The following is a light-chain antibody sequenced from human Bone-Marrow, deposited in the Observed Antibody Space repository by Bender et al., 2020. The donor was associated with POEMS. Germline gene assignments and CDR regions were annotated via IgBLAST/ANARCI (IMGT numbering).Light chain of an antibody. CDR3: SSYTSSTTYV. J-gene: IGLJ1*01. Sequence: QSALTQPASLSGSPGQSITISCSGTSNNIGNYNLVSWYQQHPGKAPKLIISEVTERPSGVSNRSSGSKSGNTASLTISGLQAEDEADYYCSSYTSSTTYVFGTGTKVTVL. CDR1: SNNIGNYNL. V-gene: IGLV2-14*02. CDR2: EVT.